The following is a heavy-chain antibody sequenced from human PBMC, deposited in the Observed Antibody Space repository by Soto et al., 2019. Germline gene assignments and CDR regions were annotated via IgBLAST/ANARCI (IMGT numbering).Heavy chain of an antibody. V-gene: IGHV4-39*01. CDR1: GGSISSSSYY. CDR2: IYYSGST. D-gene: IGHD3-9*01. CDR3: ARLEGLATISYYFDY. Sequence: QLQLQESGPGLVKPSETLSLTCTVSGGSISSSSYYWGWIRQPPGKGLEWIGSIYYSGSTYYNPSLKSRVTISVGKCQDRFSLELSSVTAADTAVYYCARLEGLATISYYFDYWGQGTLVTVSS. J-gene: IGHJ4*02.